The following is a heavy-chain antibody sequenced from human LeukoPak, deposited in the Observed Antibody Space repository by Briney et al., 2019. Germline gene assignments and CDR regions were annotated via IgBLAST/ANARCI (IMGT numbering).Heavy chain of an antibody. Sequence: GSLRPSCAAPGFPFSSFSQNWVRPAPGRGLGWAPAFCGNGAYTQYADSVKGRFTISRDNSKNALFLQMNSLRAEDTAVYYCARPFRQFDSSSSYYSFDLWGRGTVVTVSS. J-gene: IGHJ5*02. CDR2: FCGNGAYT. CDR1: GFPFSSFS. CDR3: ARPFRQFDSSSSYYSFDL. V-gene: IGHV3-23*01. D-gene: IGHD3-22*01.